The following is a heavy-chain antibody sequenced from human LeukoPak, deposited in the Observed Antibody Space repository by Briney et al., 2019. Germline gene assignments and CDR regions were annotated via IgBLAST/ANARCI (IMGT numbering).Heavy chain of an antibody. CDR3: AKAPRGAAIRFWFDY. CDR2: IKQDGSNK. V-gene: IGHV3-7*01. D-gene: IGHD2-2*01. CDR1: GFSVSNYW. Sequence: GGSLRLSCTASGFSVSNYWMSWVRQVPGKGLEWVANIKQDGSNKYYADSVKGRFTISRDNSKNTLYLQMNSLRAEDTAVYYCAKAPRGAAIRFWFDYWGQGTLVTVSS. J-gene: IGHJ4*02.